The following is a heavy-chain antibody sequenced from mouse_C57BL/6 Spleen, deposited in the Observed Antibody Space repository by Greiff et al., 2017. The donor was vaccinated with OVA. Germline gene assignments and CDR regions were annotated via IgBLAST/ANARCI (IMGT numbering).Heavy chain of an antibody. V-gene: IGHV1-15*01. CDR2: IAPETGGT. CDR1: GYTFTDYE. CDR3: TRLRPLTGDY. J-gene: IGHJ2*01. Sequence: VQLQQSGAALVRPGASVTLSCKASGYTFTDYEMHWVQQTPVHGLEWIGAIAPETGGTAYNQKFKGKAILTADKSSSTAYMELRSLTSEDSAVYDCTRLRPLTGDYWGKGTTLTVAS.